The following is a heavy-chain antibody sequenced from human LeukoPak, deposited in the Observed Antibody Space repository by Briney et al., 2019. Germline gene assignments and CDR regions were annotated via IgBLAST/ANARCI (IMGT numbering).Heavy chain of an antibody. J-gene: IGHJ5*02. V-gene: IGHV4-38-2*01. CDR1: GYSISNDYY. D-gene: IGHD1-1*01. Sequence: PSETLSLTCVVSGYSISNDYYWGWIRQPPGKGLEWIGNIYHSGGSYYNPSLKSRVTILVDTSKNQFSLKLSSVTATDTAVYYCAKAGTTGIHHWFDPWGQGNLVTVSS. CDR3: AKAGTTGIHHWFDP. CDR2: IYHSGGS.